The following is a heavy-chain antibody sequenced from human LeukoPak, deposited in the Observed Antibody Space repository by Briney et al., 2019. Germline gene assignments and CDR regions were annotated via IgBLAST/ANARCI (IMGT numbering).Heavy chain of an antibody. D-gene: IGHD4-23*01. CDR2: IYSGGST. Sequence: GGSLRLSCAASGFTVSSNYMNWVRQAPGKGLEWVSVIYSGGSTDYADSVKGRFTISRDNSKNTLYLQMNSLRAEDTAVYYCARGQGGNHFDYWGQGTLVTVSS. CDR3: ARGQGGNHFDY. J-gene: IGHJ4*02. CDR1: GFTVSSNY. V-gene: IGHV3-53*01.